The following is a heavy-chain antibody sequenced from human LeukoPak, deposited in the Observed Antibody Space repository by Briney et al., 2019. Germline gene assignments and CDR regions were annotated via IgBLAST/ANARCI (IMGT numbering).Heavy chain of an antibody. CDR2: IRYDGSNK. D-gene: IGHD4-17*01. CDR3: AKYPRACGDYEIDY. CDR1: GFTFSSYG. J-gene: IGHJ4*02. Sequence: GGSLRLSCAASGFTFSSYGMHWVRQAPGKGLEWVAFIRYDGSNKYYADSVKGRFTISRDNSKNTLYLQMNSLRAEDTAVYYCAKYPRACGDYEIDYWGQGTLVTVSS. V-gene: IGHV3-30*02.